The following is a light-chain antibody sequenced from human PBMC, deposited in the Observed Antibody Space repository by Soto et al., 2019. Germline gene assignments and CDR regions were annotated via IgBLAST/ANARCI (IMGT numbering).Light chain of an antibody. CDR3: CSFAGSTTFYV. CDR2: EGS. Sequence: QSVLTQPASVSGSPGQSITISCTGTSSDVGSSNLVSWYQQHPGKAPKLIIYEGSRRPSGVSGRFSGSKSGNTASLTISGLQAEDEADYYCCSFAGSTTFYVFGTRTKVTVL. CDR1: SSDVGSSNL. V-gene: IGLV2-23*01. J-gene: IGLJ1*01.